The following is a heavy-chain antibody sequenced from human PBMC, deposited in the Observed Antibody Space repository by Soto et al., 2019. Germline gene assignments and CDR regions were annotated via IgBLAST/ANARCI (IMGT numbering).Heavy chain of an antibody. CDR2: ISAYNGNT. D-gene: IGHD3-9*01. J-gene: IGHJ3*02. CDR3: ASDILTVYYHTQTSLDAFVI. Sequence: ASVKVSCKASGYTFTSYGISWVRQAPGQGLEWMGWISAYNGNTNYAQKLQGRVTMTTDTSTSTAYMELRSLRSDDTAVYYCASDILTVYYHTQTSLDAFVIWGQGAMVPVSS. CDR1: GYTFTSYG. V-gene: IGHV1-18*01.